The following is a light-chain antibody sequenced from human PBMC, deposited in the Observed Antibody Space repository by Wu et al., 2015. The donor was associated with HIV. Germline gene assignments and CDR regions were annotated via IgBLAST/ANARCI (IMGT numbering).Light chain of an antibody. V-gene: IGKV3-20*01. J-gene: IGKJ5*01. Sequence: EIVLTQSPGTLSLSPGERATLSCRASQSVSRSYFAWFQQKPGQAPRLLIYGASSRATGIPGRFSGSGSGTDFTLTIARLEPEDFAVYYCQQYDTSITFGQGTRLDTK. CDR1: QSVSRSY. CDR3: QQYDTSIT. CDR2: GAS.